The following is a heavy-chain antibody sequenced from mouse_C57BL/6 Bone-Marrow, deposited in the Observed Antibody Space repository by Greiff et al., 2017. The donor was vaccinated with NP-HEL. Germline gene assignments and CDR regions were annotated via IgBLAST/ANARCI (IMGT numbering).Heavy chain of an antibody. Sequence: VQLVESGAELVRPGTSVKMSCKASGYTFTNYWIGWAKQRPGHGLEWIGDIYPGGGYTNYNEKFKGKATLTADNSSSTAYMQFSSLTSEDSAIYYCARGGYFWYFDVWGTGTTVTVSS. CDR3: ARGGYFWYFDV. CDR2: IYPGGGYT. J-gene: IGHJ1*03. CDR1: GYTFTNYW. V-gene: IGHV1-63*01. D-gene: IGHD2-3*01.